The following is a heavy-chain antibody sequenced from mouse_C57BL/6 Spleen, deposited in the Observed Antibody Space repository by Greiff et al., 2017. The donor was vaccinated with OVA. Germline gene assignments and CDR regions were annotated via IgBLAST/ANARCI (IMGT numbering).Heavy chain of an antibody. CDR2: IYPGDGDT. Sequence: VQLQESGAELVKPGASVKISCKASGYAFSSYWMNWVKQRPGKGLEWIGQIYPGDGDTNYNGKFKGKATLTADKSSSTAYMQLSSLTSEDSAVYFCARSPITTVVGGGYVDYWGQGTTLTVSS. CDR1: GYAFSSYW. CDR3: ARSPITTVVGGGYVDY. J-gene: IGHJ2*01. V-gene: IGHV1-80*01. D-gene: IGHD1-1*01.